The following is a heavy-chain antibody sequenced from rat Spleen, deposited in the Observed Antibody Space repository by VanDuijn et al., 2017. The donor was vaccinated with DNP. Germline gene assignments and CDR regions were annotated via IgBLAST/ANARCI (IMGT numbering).Heavy chain of an antibody. CDR3: ATSRDGFAY. Sequence: EVQLVESGGGLVQPGRSLKLSCAASGFTFSDYYMAWVRQAPEKGLEWVASISYEGSSTYYGDSVKGRFTISRDNTKSTLYLQMDSLRSEDTATYYCATSRDGFAYWGQGTLVTVSS. J-gene: IGHJ3*01. V-gene: IGHV5-22*01. CDR2: ISYEGSST. CDR1: GFTFSDYY.